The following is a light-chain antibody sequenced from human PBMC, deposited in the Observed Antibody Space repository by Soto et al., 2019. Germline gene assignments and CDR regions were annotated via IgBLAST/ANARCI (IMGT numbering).Light chain of an antibody. CDR2: SAS. CDR1: QSVSSN. V-gene: IGKV3-15*01. J-gene: IGKJ1*01. CDR3: QQYNNWTPWT. Sequence: EIVMTQSPATLSVSPGERATLSCRASQSVSSNLAWYQQKPGQAPRLLIYSASTRATGIPARLSGSGSGTEFSLTMNSLQSEGFGVYYCQQYNNWTPWTFGQGNKVEIK.